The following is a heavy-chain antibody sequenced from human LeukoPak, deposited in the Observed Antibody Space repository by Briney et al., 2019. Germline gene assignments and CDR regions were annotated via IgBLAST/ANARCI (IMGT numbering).Heavy chain of an antibody. CDR1: GGSFSGYY. CDR3: ARGRTYYYDSSGYNNDY. V-gene: IGHV4-34*01. J-gene: IGHJ4*02. D-gene: IGHD3-22*01. Sequence: SETLSLTCAVYGGSFSGYYWSWIRQPPGKGLEWIGEINHSGSTNYKPSLKSRVTISVDTSKSQFSLKLSSVTAADTAVYYCARGRTYYYDSSGYNNDYWGQGTLVTVSS. CDR2: INHSGST.